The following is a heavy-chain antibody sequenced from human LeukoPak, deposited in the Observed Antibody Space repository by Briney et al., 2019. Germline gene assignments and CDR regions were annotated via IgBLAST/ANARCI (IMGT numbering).Heavy chain of an antibody. J-gene: IGHJ4*02. Sequence: TGGSLRLSCAASGFTFSGYSMNWVRQAPGKGLEWVSSISSSSSYIYYADSVKGRFTISRDNAKNSLYLQMNSLRAEDAAVYYCARGVVRYFDYWGQGALVTVSS. CDR3: ARGVVRYFDY. V-gene: IGHV3-21*01. CDR2: ISSSSSYI. CDR1: GFTFSGYS. D-gene: IGHD3-9*01.